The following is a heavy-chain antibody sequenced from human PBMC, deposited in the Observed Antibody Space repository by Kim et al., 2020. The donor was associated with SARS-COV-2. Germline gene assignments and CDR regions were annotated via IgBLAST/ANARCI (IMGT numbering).Heavy chain of an antibody. V-gene: IGHV4-59*01. CDR1: GGSISSYY. Sequence: SETLSLTCTVSGGSISSYYWNWIRQPPGKGLEWIGYMYYSGSTNYNPSLKSRVTISVDTSKNQFSLKVSSVTAADTAVYYCATSLSSTTLYGMDVWGQGTTVTVSS. CDR3: ATSLSSTTLYGMDV. J-gene: IGHJ6*02. D-gene: IGHD2-2*01. CDR2: MYYSGST.